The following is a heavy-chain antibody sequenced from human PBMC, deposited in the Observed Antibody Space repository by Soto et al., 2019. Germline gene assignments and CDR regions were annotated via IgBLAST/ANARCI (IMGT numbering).Heavy chain of an antibody. D-gene: IGHD2-15*01. J-gene: IGHJ5*02. CDR2: MNPNSGNT. Sequence: SVKVSCKASGYTFTIYDINGVLRSTGQGLEWMGCMNPNSGNTGYAQKFQGRVTMTRNTSISTAYMELSSLRSEDTAVYYCARRIVAANDNWFDPWGQGTLVTAPQ. CDR3: ARRIVAANDNWFDP. V-gene: IGHV1-8*01. CDR1: GYTFTIYD.